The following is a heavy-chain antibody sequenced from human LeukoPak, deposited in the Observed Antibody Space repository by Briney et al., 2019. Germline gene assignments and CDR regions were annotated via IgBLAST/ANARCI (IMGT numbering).Heavy chain of an antibody. D-gene: IGHD6-13*01. V-gene: IGHV5-51*01. CDR2: IYPGDSDT. CDR1: GYSFTSYW. Sequence: GASLKISCKGSGYSFTSYWIGWVRQMPGKGLEWMGIIYPGDSDTRYSPSFQGQVTISADKSISTAYLQWSSLKASDTAMYYCAGSSSWYCFHMDVWGKGTTVTVSS. CDR3: AGSSSWYCFHMDV. J-gene: IGHJ6*03.